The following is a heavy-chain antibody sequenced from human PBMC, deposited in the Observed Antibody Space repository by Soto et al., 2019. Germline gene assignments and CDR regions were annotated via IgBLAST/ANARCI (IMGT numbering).Heavy chain of an antibody. D-gene: IGHD6-19*01. J-gene: IGHJ4*02. Sequence: PGESLKISCKGSGYIFSNYWIGWVRQMPGKGLEWMGIIHGGDSPTRYSPSFEGRVTISTDKSISTAYLQWSSLKASDTAMYYCARRGTYSSGWDYWGQGTLVTVSS. V-gene: IGHV5-51*01. CDR2: IHGGDSPT. CDR1: GYIFSNYW. CDR3: ARRGTYSSGWDY.